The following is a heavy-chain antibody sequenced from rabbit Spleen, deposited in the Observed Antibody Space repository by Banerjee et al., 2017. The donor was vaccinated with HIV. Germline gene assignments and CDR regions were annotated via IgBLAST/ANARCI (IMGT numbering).Heavy chain of an antibody. J-gene: IGHJ6*01. CDR2: IDAGSSGFP. CDR3: ARDTGSSFSSYGMDL. V-gene: IGHV1S40*01. D-gene: IGHD8-1*01. Sequence: QSLEESGGDLVKPGASLTLTCKASGIDFNSYSYMCWVRQAPGKGLEWVVCIDAGSSGFPYFASWAKGRFTISKTSSTTVTLQMTSLTVADTATYFCARDTGSSFSSYGMDLWGPGTLVTVS. CDR1: GIDFNSYSY.